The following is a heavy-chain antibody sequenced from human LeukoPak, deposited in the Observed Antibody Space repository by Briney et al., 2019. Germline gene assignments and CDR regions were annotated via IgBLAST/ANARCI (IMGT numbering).Heavy chain of an antibody. CDR2: IIPIFGTA. CDR3: ARETYYYDSSGYYYFDY. D-gene: IGHD3-22*01. J-gene: IGHJ4*02. V-gene: IGHV1-69*13. CDR1: GGTFSSYA. Sequence: SVKVSCKASGGTFSSYAISWVRQAPGQGLEWMGGIIPIFGTANYAQKFQGRVTITADESTSTAYMELSSLRSEDTAVYYCARETYYYDSSGYYYFDYWGQGTLVTVSS.